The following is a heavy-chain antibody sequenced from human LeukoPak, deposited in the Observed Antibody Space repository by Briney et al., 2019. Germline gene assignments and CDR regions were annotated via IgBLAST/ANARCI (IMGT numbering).Heavy chain of an antibody. CDR3: ARDRLQGYFDY. D-gene: IGHD6-6*01. CDR2: ISSSSGYI. CDR1: GFTFSSYS. Sequence: GGSLRLSCAASGFTFSSYSMNWVRQAPGKGLEWVSSISSSSGYIYYADSVKGRFTISRDNAKNSLYLQMNSLRAEDTAVYYCARDRLQGYFDYWGQGTLVTVSS. J-gene: IGHJ4*02. V-gene: IGHV3-21*01.